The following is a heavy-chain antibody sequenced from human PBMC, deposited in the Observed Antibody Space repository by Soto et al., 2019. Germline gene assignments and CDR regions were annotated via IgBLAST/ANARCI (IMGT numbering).Heavy chain of an antibody. CDR2: IYYSGST. CDR1: GGSISSYY. Sequence: SETLSLTCTVSGGSISSYYWSWIRQPPGKGLEWIGYIYYSGSTNYNPSLKSRVTISVDTSKNQFSLKLSSVTAADTAVYYCASIEYYYDSSGYFHWGQGTLVTVSS. CDR3: ASIEYYYDSSGYFH. V-gene: IGHV4-59*01. J-gene: IGHJ1*01. D-gene: IGHD3-22*01.